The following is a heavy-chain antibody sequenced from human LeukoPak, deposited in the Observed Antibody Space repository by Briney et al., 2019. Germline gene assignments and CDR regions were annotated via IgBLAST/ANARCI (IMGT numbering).Heavy chain of an antibody. CDR2: ISYDGSNK. D-gene: IGHD5-18*01. Sequence: GGSLRLSCAASGFTFSSYGMHWVRQAPGKGLEWVAVISYDGSNKYYADSVKGRFTISRDNSKNTLYLQVNSLRAEDTAVYYCARQHIQLRGAFDIWGQGTMVTVSS. CDR1: GFTFSSYG. V-gene: IGHV3-30*03. CDR3: ARQHIQLRGAFDI. J-gene: IGHJ3*02.